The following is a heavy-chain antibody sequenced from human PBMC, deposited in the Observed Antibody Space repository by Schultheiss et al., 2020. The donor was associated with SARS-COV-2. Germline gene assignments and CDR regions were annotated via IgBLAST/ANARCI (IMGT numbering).Heavy chain of an antibody. CDR2: LKSKGSGGTA. D-gene: IGHD7-27*01. CDR3: NWDHDFYYTMDV. J-gene: IGHJ6*02. V-gene: IGHV3-15*07. CDR1: GFTVSSNY. Sequence: GGSLRLSCAASGFTVSSNYMNWVRQAPGKGLEWVGRLKSKGSGGTADYAAPVKGRFTISRDDSKNTLYLEINSLKTEDTAVYYCNWDHDFYYTMDVWGQGTTVTVSS.